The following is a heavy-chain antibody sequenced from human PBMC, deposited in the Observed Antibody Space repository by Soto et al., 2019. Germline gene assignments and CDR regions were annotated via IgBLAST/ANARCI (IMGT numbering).Heavy chain of an antibody. CDR3: ARDRITIFGGDYYYYGMDV. CDR2: IYGGGGT. Sequence: PGGSLRLSCAASGFTVSSNYMSWVRQAPGKGLEWVSLIYGGGGTYFADSVEGRFTISRDNSKNTLYLQMNSLRAEDTAIYYCARDRITIFGGDYYYYGMDVWGQGTTVTVSS. J-gene: IGHJ6*02. CDR1: GFTVSSNY. V-gene: IGHV3-53*01. D-gene: IGHD3-3*01.